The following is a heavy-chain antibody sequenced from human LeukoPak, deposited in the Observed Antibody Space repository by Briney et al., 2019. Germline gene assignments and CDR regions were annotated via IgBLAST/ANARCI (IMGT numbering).Heavy chain of an antibody. V-gene: IGHV4-39*07. D-gene: IGHD5-18*01. J-gene: IGHJ4*02. CDR3: AREGIQLWLNYFDY. CDR2: IYYSGST. CDR1: GGSISSSSYY. Sequence: SETLSLTCTVSGGSISSSSYYWGWIRQPPGKGLEWIGSIYYSGSTYYNPSLKSRVTISVDTSKNQFSLKLGSVTAADTAVYYCAREGIQLWLNYFDYWGQGTLVTVSS.